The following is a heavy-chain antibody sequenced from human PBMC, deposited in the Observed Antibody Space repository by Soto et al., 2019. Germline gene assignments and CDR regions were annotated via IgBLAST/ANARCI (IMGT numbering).Heavy chain of an antibody. D-gene: IGHD3-22*01. V-gene: IGHV4-59*08. Sequence: SETLSLTCTVSGGSMNTYYWVWFRQPTGKGLEWVGYIYYSGGTTYSPSLKSRVTISVDTSKNQFSLKLNSVTAADTAVYYCARLGGYYQAFDQWGQGSLVTVS. CDR3: ARLGGYYQAFDQ. CDR1: GGSMNTYY. J-gene: IGHJ4*02. CDR2: IYYSGGT.